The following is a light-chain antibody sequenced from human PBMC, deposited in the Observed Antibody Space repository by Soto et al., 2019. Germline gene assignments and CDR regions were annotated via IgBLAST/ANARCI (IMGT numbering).Light chain of an antibody. J-gene: IGLJ3*02. CDR3: CSYVGSYTVM. V-gene: IGLV2-11*01. CDR1: SSDVGGSKY. CDR2: DVT. Sequence: QSALTQPRSVSGSPGQSVTISCTGTSSDVGGSKYVSWYQQHPGNAPKLMIYDVTKRPSGVPDRFSGSKSGNTASLTISGLRAEDEADYYCCSYVGSYTVMFDGGTKLTVL.